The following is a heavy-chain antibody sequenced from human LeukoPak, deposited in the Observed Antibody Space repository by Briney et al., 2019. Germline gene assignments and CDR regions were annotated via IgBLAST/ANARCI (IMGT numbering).Heavy chain of an antibody. J-gene: IGHJ4*02. CDR2: ISYDGSNK. Sequence: GRSLRLSCAASGFTFSSYGMHWVRQAPGKGLEWVAVISYDGSNKYYADSVKGRFTISRDNSKNTLYLQMNSLRAEDTAVYYCAKDIRASILTGPIDYWGQGTLVTVSS. V-gene: IGHV3-30*18. D-gene: IGHD3-9*01. CDR3: AKDIRASILTGPIDY. CDR1: GFTFSSYG.